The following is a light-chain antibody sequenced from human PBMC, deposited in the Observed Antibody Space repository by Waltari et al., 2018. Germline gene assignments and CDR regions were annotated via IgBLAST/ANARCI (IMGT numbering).Light chain of an antibody. CDR3: QKHDRLPAT. V-gene: IGKV3-20*01. J-gene: IGKJ1*01. Sequence: EIVLTQSPDTLSLSPGERATLSCRASQSIGRYLVWYQQKPGQAPRLLIYGASTRASGIPDRFSGSGSGTDFSPTISRLEPEDFAVYHCQKHDRLPATFGQGTKVEIK. CDR1: QSIGRY. CDR2: GAS.